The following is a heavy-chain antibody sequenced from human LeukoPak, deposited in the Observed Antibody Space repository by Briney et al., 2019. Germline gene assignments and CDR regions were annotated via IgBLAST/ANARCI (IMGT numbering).Heavy chain of an antibody. CDR3: ASGGIAAFFDY. CDR2: INTNTGNP. CDR1: GYTFTSCA. Sequence: ASVKVSCKASGYTFTSCAMNWVRQAPGQGLEWMGWINTNTGNPTYAQGFTGRFVSSLDTSVSTAYLQISSLKAEDTAVYYCASGGIAAFFDYWGQGTLVTVSS. V-gene: IGHV7-4-1*02. J-gene: IGHJ4*02. D-gene: IGHD6-13*01.